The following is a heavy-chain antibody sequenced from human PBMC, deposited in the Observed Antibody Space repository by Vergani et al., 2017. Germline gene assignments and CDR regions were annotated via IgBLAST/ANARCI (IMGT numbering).Heavy chain of an antibody. CDR1: GFTFSSYS. CDR3: AREKPYYYYYMDV. CDR2: ISSSSSTI. J-gene: IGHJ6*03. V-gene: IGHV3-48*04. Sequence: EVQLVESGGGLVQPGGSLRLSCAASGFTFSSYSMNWVRQAPGKGLEWVSYISSSSSTIYYADSVKGRFTISRDNAKNSLYLQMNSLRAEDTAAYYCAREKPYYYYYMDVWGKGTTVTVSS.